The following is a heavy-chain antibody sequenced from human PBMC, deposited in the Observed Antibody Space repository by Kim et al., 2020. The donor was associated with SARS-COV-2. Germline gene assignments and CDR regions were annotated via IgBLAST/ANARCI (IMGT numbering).Heavy chain of an antibody. CDR3: ARGTTGYDKNKFDY. V-gene: IGHV4-59*09. D-gene: IGHD1-1*01. Sequence: NPSLKSRVTISVDTSKNQFALKRSSVTAADTAVYYCARGTTGYDKNKFDYWGQGTLVTVSS. J-gene: IGHJ4*02.